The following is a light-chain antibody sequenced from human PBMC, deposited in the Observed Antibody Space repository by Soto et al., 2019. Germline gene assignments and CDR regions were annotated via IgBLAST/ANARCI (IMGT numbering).Light chain of an antibody. CDR3: QSYDNSLSGSGV. CDR1: SSNIGAGYD. CDR2: RNT. J-gene: IGLJ2*01. Sequence: QSVLTQPPSVSGAPGQRVTISCTGSSSNIGAGYDVHWYQQVPGTAPKLLIYRNTNRPSGVPDRFSGSKSGTSASLAITGLQAEDEADYYCQSYDNSLSGSGVFGGGTKLTVL. V-gene: IGLV1-40*01.